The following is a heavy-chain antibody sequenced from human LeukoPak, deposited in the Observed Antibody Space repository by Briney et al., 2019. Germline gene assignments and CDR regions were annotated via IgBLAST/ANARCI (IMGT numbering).Heavy chain of an antibody. Sequence: GGSLRLSCANSGFTFTRYWMAWIRQAPGKGLEWVANVKQDGSQQYYLDSAEGRFTISRDNAKNSLYLQMNNVRAEDTAVYYCSNGIYSSSFWGQGTLVTVSS. D-gene: IGHD6-6*01. V-gene: IGHV3-7*01. CDR2: VKQDGSQQ. CDR1: GFTFTRYW. CDR3: SNGIYSSSF. J-gene: IGHJ4*02.